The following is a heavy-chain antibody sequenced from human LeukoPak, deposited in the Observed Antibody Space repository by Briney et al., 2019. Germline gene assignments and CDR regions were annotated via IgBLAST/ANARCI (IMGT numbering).Heavy chain of an antibody. CDR2: IYHSGST. CDR3: AGGESGSSGAFDI. V-gene: IGHV4-4*02. CDR1: GGSISSSNW. D-gene: IGHD1-26*01. Sequence: PSETLSLTCAVSGGSISSSNWWSWVRQPPGKGLEWIGEIYHSGSTNYNPSLKSRVTISVDKSKNQFSLKLSSVTAADTAVYYCAGGESGSSGAFDIWGQGTMVTVSS. J-gene: IGHJ3*02.